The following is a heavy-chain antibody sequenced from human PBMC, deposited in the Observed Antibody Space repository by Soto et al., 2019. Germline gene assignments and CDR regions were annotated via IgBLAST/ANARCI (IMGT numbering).Heavy chain of an antibody. Sequence: QVQLVQSGAEVKKPGASVKVSCKASGYTFTSYAMHWVRQAPGQRPEWMGWINAGNGNTKYSQKFQGRVTITRDTSASTAYMELGSLRSEDTAVYYCARSDGPLGDYWGQGTLVTVSS. D-gene: IGHD4-17*01. CDR1: GYTFTSYA. CDR3: ARSDGPLGDY. V-gene: IGHV1-3*01. CDR2: INAGNGNT. J-gene: IGHJ4*02.